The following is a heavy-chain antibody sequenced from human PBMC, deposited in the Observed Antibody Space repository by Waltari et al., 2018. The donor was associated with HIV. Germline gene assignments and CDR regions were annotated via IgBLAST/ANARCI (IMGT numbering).Heavy chain of an antibody. CDR1: GLSSCNFG. D-gene: IGHD1-26*01. CDR2: ISFDGRNE. Sequence: QVQLVETGGGVGQPGKSLRLSCAASGLSSCNFGIHWVRQAPGKGLDWVAVISFDGRNEYYADSVKGRFTISRDNSKNTVYLQMNSLRADDTAVYYCAKEGWELLQFGYYFDYWGQGTLVTVSS. V-gene: IGHV3-30*18. J-gene: IGHJ4*02. CDR3: AKEGWELLQFGYYFDY.